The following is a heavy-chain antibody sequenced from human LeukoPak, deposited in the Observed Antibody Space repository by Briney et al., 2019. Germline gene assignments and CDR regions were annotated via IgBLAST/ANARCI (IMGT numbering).Heavy chain of an antibody. CDR3: ANLATDL. Sequence: GGSLRLSCAGSGFSFSSYGMHWVRQAPGKGLEWVAVISYDGSNKYYADSVKGRFTISRDNSKNTLYLQMNSLRAEDTAVYYCANLATDLWGQGTLVTVSS. D-gene: IGHD4-17*01. CDR1: GFSFSSYG. CDR2: ISYDGSNK. V-gene: IGHV3-30*18. J-gene: IGHJ4*02.